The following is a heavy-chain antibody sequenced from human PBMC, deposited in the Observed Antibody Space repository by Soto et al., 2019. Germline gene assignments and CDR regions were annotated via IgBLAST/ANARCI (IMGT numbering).Heavy chain of an antibody. Sequence: PSETLSLTCTVSGGSISSYYWSWIRQPPGKGLEWIGYIYYSGSTNYNPSLKSRVTISVDTSKNQFSLKLSSVTAADTAVYYCARAYDSSGYYPNWFDPWGQGTLVTVS. J-gene: IGHJ5*02. D-gene: IGHD3-22*01. CDR3: ARAYDSSGYYPNWFDP. V-gene: IGHV4-59*01. CDR2: IYYSGST. CDR1: GGSISSYY.